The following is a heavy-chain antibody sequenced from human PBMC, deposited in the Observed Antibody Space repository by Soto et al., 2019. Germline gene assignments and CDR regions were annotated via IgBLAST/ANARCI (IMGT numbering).Heavy chain of an antibody. CDR1: GYTFTGYY. CDR2: INPNSGGT. V-gene: IGHV1-2*04. D-gene: IGHD3-10*01. Sequence: QVQLVQSGAEVKKPGASVKVSCKASGYTFTGYYMHWVRQAPGQGLEWMGWINPNSGGTNYAQKFQGWVTMTRDTSISTAYMELSRLRSDDTAVYYCARGYGSGSPARWWFDPWGQGTLVTVSS. J-gene: IGHJ5*02. CDR3: ARGYGSGSPARWWFDP.